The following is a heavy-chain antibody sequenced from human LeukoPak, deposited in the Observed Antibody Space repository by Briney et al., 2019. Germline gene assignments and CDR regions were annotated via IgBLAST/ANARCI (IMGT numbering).Heavy chain of an antibody. CDR1: GFTVSNNF. J-gene: IGHJ6*02. D-gene: IGHD2-8*01. V-gene: IGHV3-53*01. CDR3: ARDRMTDGMDV. Sequence: GGSLRLSCAASGFTVSNNFMTWVGQAPGKGLEWVSMIYSGGNTYYADSVKGRFTISRDSSKNTVYFHMNSLRVEDTAVYYCARDRMTDGMDVWGQGTTVIVSS. CDR2: IYSGGNT.